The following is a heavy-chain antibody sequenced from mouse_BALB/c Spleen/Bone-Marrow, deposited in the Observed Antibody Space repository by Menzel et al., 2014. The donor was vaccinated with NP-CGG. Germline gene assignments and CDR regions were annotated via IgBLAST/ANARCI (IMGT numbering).Heavy chain of an antibody. CDR3: ARRPSFYCSSYGAMDY. CDR1: GYTFTNYV. V-gene: IGHV1-14*01. Sequence: VQLQQPGPELVKPGASVKMSCKASGYTFTNYVMHWVKQKPGQGLEWIGYINPYNDGTKYNEKFKGKATLTSDKSSGTAYMELSSLTSEDSAVYYCARRPSFYCSSYGAMDYWGQGTSVTVSS. J-gene: IGHJ4*01. D-gene: IGHD1-1*01. CDR2: INPYNDGT.